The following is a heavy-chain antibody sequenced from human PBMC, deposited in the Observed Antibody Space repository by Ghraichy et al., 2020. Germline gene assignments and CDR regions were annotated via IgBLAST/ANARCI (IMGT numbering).Heavy chain of an antibody. CDR2: IYPSGGTA. D-gene: IGHD6-19*01. CDR3: AKDKEPDSGWDFDF. V-gene: IGHV3-23*01. J-gene: IGHJ4*02. Sequence: GESLNISCAASGFTFRDVSMSWVRQVPEKGLEWVSSIYPSGGTAFYADSVRGRFTISRDNSRNTLYLQMNSLRAEDTAVYYCAKDKEPDSGWDFDFWGQGTLVTVSS. CDR1: GFTFRDVS.